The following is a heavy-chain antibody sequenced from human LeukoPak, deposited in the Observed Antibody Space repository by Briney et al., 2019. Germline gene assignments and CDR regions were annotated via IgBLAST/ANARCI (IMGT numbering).Heavy chain of an antibody. J-gene: IGHJ6*02. CDR2: MNPNSGNT. CDR3: ARDESGGGSFTYYYYYGMDV. CDR1: GYTFTSYD. V-gene: IGHV1-8*01. D-gene: IGHD2-15*01. Sequence: ASVKVSCKASGYTFTSYDINWVRQATGQGLEWMGWMNPNSGNTGYAQKFQGRVTMTRNTSISTAYMELSSLRSEDTAVYYCARDESGGGSFTYYYYYGMDVWGQGTTVTVSS.